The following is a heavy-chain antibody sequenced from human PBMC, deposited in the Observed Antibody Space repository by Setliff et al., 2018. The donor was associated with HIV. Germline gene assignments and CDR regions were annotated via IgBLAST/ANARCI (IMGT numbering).Heavy chain of an antibody. J-gene: IGHJ6*04. V-gene: IGHV1-18*04. D-gene: IGHD4-17*01. CDR3: ARDNYDDYSRVQMDV. Sequence: ASLKVSCKASGYTFTSYGISWVRQAPGQGLEWMGWISTYKGNTKYEQKSQGRVTMTTDTSTSTAYMELRSLRSDDTAIYYCARDNYDDYSRVQMDVWGKGTTVTVSS. CDR2: ISTYKGNT. CDR1: GYTFTSYG.